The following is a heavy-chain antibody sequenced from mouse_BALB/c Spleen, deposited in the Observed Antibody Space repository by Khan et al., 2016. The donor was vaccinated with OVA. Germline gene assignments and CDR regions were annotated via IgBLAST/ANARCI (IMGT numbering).Heavy chain of an antibody. Sequence: EVELVESGGDLVKPGGSLRLSCAASGFTFSSYGMSWVRQFPDKRLEWVATINSDGYYTYYPDTVTGRFTIFRNNAENTLYLQMSSLKSEDTAIYYCASHLTGSFAYWGQGTLVTVSA. D-gene: IGHD4-1*01. V-gene: IGHV5-6*01. J-gene: IGHJ3*01. CDR2: INSDGYYT. CDR1: GFTFSSYG. CDR3: ASHLTGSFAY.